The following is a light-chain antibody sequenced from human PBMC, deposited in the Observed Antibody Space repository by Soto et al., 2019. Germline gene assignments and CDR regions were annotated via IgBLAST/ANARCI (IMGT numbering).Light chain of an antibody. CDR3: SSYAVNRDVL. CDR2: EVT. V-gene: IGLV2-8*01. J-gene: IGLJ3*02. Sequence: QSALTQPPSASGSPGQSVTISCTGTSSDVGNYNYVSWYQQHPGKAPKLMIYEVTKRPSGVPDRFSGSKSGNTASLTVSGLQAEDEADYYCSSYAVNRDVLFGGGTKLTVL. CDR1: SSDVGNYNY.